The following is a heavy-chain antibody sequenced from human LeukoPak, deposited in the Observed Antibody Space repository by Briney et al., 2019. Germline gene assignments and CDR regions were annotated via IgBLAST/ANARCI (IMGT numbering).Heavy chain of an antibody. V-gene: IGHV3-21*01. Sequence: GGSLRLSCAASGFTFSSMSWVREAPGKGLEWVSSISSSINYIYHADSVKGRFTISRDDAQNSVYLQMNSLKDEDTAVYYCARSRTSSPYDKNLNFWGQGTLVSASS. D-gene: IGHD1-14*01. CDR2: ISSSINYI. CDR1: GFTFSS. J-gene: IGHJ4*02. CDR3: ARSRTSSPYDKNLNF.